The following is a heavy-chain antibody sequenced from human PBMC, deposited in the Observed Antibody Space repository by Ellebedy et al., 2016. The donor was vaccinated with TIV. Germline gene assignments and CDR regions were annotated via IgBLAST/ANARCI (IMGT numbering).Heavy chain of an antibody. Sequence: AASVKVSCKASGYSLTSNGVSWVRQAPGQGLEWMGWYGAYNGNTNYAQKFQGRVTMTTDTSTSTVYMDLRSLRSDDTAVYYCARGLWFGELDVWGQGTTVTVSS. CDR1: GYSLTSNG. CDR3: ARGLWFGELDV. J-gene: IGHJ6*02. CDR2: YGAYNGNT. D-gene: IGHD3-10*01. V-gene: IGHV1-18*01.